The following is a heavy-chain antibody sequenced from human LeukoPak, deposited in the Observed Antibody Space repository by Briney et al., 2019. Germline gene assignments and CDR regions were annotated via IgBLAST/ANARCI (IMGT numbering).Heavy chain of an antibody. D-gene: IGHD3-3*01. CDR1: GFTFSSYW. J-gene: IGHJ5*02. CDR3: ARDISIWSGYYTMGGNWFDP. V-gene: IGHV3-7*01. CDR2: IKQDGSKK. Sequence: GGSLRLSCAASGFTFSSYWMSWVRQAPGKGLEWVANIKQDGSKKYYVDSVKGRFTISRDNAKNSLYLQMNSLRAEDTAVYYCARDISIWSGYYTMGGNWFDPWGQGTLVTVSS.